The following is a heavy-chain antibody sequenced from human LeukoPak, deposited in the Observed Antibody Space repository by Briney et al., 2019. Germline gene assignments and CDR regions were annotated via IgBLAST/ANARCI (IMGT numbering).Heavy chain of an antibody. CDR3: AKIPYYDFWSGYYYFDY. CDR2: ISAAGGSK. V-gene: IGHV3-23*01. D-gene: IGHD3-3*01. J-gene: IGHJ4*02. CDR1: GFTFTNYA. Sequence: PGGSLRLSCAASGFTFTNYAMSWVRQAPGKGLEWVSAISAAGGSKYYADSVKGRFTVSRDNSKSTLYLQMTSLRAEGTAVYYCAKIPYYDFWSGYYYFDYWGPGTLVTVSS.